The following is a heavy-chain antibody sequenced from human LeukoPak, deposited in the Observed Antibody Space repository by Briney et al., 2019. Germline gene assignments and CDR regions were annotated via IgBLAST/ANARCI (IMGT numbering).Heavy chain of an antibody. Sequence: PGGSLRLSCAASGFTFDDYTMHWVRQAPGKGLEWVSLISWDGVSTYYAGSVKGRFTISRDNSKNSLSLQMNSLRTEDTALYYCAKDGKGSSGYYYADYWGQGTLVTVSS. CDR2: ISWDGVST. CDR3: AKDGKGSSGYYYADY. V-gene: IGHV3-43*01. CDR1: GFTFDDYT. J-gene: IGHJ4*02. D-gene: IGHD3-22*01.